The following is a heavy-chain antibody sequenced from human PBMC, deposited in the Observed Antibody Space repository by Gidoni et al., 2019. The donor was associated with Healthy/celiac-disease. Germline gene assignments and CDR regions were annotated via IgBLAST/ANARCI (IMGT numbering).Heavy chain of an antibody. CDR1: GGSISSSSYY. Sequence: QLQLQESGPGLVKPSETLSLTCTVSGGSISSSSYYWGWIRQPPGKGLEWIGSIYYSGSTYYNPSLKSRVTISVDTSKNQFSLKLSSVTAADTAVYYCAGRRGYDFWSGSNDLSWYFDLWGRGTLVTVSS. CDR2: IYYSGST. CDR3: AGRRGYDFWSGSNDLSWYFDL. V-gene: IGHV4-39*07. J-gene: IGHJ2*01. D-gene: IGHD3-3*01.